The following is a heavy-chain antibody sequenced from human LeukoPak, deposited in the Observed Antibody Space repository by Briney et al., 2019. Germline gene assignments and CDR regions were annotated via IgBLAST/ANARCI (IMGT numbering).Heavy chain of an antibody. D-gene: IGHD6-13*01. CDR1: GGSFSGYY. CDR3: AGALRIAAAVPVWYNWFDP. CDR2: INHSGST. V-gene: IGHV4-34*01. Sequence: PSEALSLTCAVYGGSFSGYYWTWIRQPPGKGLEWIGEINHSGSTTYNPSLKSRVTMSVDTSLNQFSLKLSSVTTADTAVYYCAGALRIAAAVPVWYNWFDPWGQGTLVTVSS. J-gene: IGHJ5*02.